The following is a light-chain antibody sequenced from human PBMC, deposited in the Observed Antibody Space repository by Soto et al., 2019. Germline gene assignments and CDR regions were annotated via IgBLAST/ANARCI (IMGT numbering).Light chain of an antibody. CDR1: SSNIGSNT. V-gene: IGLV1-44*01. CDR3: SSWDDNLDAVV. CDR2: TND. Sequence: QSVLTQPPSACGTPGQRVTISCSGSSSNIGSNTVNWYQQLPGTAPKLLIYTNDQRPSGVPDRFSGSRSGTSSSLAISGLQFEHAADYHCSSWDDNLDAVVFGAGTTVTVL. J-gene: IGLJ1*01.